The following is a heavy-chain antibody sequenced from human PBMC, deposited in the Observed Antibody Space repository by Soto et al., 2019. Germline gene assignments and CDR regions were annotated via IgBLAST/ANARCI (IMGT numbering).Heavy chain of an antibody. CDR2: ISAYNGNT. D-gene: IGHD6-13*01. CDR1: GYTFTSYG. J-gene: IGHJ3*02. CDR3: ARSKSPRIAAAGTKRGDALDI. Sequence: QVQLVQSGAEVKKPGASVKVSCKASGYTFTSYGISWVRQAPGQGLEWMGWISAYNGNTNYAQKLQGRVTMTTDTSTSTAYMELRSLRSDDTAVYYCARSKSPRIAAAGTKRGDALDIWGQGTMVTVSS. V-gene: IGHV1-18*01.